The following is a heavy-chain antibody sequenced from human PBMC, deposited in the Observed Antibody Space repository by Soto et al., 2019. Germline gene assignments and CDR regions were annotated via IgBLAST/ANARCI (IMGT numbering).Heavy chain of an antibody. CDR1: GFTFSSYW. D-gene: IGHD3-9*01. CDR3: ARTEGRYFDWFPYYMDV. CDR2: IKQDGSEK. J-gene: IGHJ6*03. V-gene: IGHV3-7*01. Sequence: GGSLRLSCAASGFTFSSYWMSWVRQAPGKGLEWVANIKQDGSEKYYVDSVKGRFTISRDNAKNSLYLQMNSLKAEDTAVYYCARTEGRYFDWFPYYMDVWGKGTTVTVSS.